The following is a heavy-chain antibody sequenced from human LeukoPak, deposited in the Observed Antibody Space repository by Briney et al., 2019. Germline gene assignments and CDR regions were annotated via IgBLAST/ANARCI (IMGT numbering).Heavy chain of an antibody. Sequence: GGSLRLSCAASGFTFSSSWMHWVCQAPEKGPEWVADIKCDGSEKYYVDFVKGRLTISRDNAKNSLYVQVNSLRAEDMTVYYCVRGGIGGTALKFDYWGQGTLVTVSS. V-gene: IGHV3-52*01. CDR3: VRGGIGGTALKFDY. CDR1: GFTFSSSW. J-gene: IGHJ4*02. CDR2: IKCDGSEK. D-gene: IGHD1-1*01.